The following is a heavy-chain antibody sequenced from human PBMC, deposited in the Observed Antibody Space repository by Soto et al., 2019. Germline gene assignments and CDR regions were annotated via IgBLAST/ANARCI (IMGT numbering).Heavy chain of an antibody. CDR1: GGSISSSSYY. CDR2: IYYSGST. D-gene: IGHD2-15*01. V-gene: IGHV4-39*01. CDR3: ARHDIRDEEGGYCSGGSCYPNWFDP. Sequence: QLQLQESGPGLVKPSETLSLTCTVSGGSISSSSYYWGWIRQPPGKGLEWIGSIYYSGSTYYNPSLKSRVTITVATSKNQFSLKLSSVTAADTAVYYCARHDIRDEEGGYCSGGSCYPNWFDPWGQGTLVTVSS. J-gene: IGHJ5*02.